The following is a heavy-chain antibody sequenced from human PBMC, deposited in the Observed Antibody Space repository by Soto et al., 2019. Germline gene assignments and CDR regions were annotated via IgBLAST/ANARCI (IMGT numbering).Heavy chain of an antibody. J-gene: IGHJ6*03. Sequence: SVKVSCKASGGTFSSYTISWVRQAPGQGLEWMGRIIPILGIANYAQKFQGRVTITADKSTSTAYMELSSLRSEDTAVYYCARERVVPAAMPSPVADYYYYYYMDVWGKGTTVTVSS. CDR3: ARERVVPAAMPSPVADYYYYYYMDV. D-gene: IGHD2-2*01. V-gene: IGHV1-69*02. CDR1: GGTFSSYT. CDR2: IIPILGIA.